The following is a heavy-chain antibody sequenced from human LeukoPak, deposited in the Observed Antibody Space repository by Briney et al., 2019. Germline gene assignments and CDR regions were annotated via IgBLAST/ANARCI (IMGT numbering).Heavy chain of an antibody. CDR3: AREVLYGSGSHYSWSSNLRLDY. D-gene: IGHD3-10*01. J-gene: IGHJ4*02. CDR1: GGSISSGSYY. CDR2: IYTSGST. Sequence: PSETLSLTCTVSGGSISSGSYYWSWIRQPAGKGLEWIGRIYTSGSTNYNPSLKSRVTISVDTSKNQFSLKLSSVTAADTAVYYCAREVLYGSGSHYSWSSNLRLDYWGQGTLVTVSS. V-gene: IGHV4-61*02.